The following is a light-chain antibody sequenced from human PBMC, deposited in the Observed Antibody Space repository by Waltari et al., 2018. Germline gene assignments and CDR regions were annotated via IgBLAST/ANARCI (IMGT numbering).Light chain of an antibody. V-gene: IGKV3-11*01. CDR3: QQRTNWQLT. CDR2: DAS. J-gene: IGKJ4*01. CDR1: QSVSTY. Sequence: EVVLTQSPATLSLSPGDRATISCRASQSVSTYLAWYQHKPGQAPRLLIYDASNRATGIPARFSGSGSGTDFTLTISSLEPEDFAVYYCQQRTNWQLTFGGGTKVEIK.